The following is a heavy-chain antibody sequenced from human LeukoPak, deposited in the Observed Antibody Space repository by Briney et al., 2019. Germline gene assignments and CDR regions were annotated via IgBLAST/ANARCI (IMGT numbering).Heavy chain of an antibody. Sequence: SETLSLTCAVYGGSFSGYYWSWIRQPPGKGLEWIGYIYYSGSTYYNPSLKSRVTISVDTSKNQFSLKLSSVTAADTAVYYCASIRELPYAFDIWGQGTMVTVSS. CDR2: IYYSGST. V-gene: IGHV4-59*12. J-gene: IGHJ3*02. CDR3: ASIRELPYAFDI. CDR1: GGSFSGYY. D-gene: IGHD1-26*01.